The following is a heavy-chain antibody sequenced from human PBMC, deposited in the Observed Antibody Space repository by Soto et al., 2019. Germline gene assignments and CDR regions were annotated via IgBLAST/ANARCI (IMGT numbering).Heavy chain of an antibody. CDR2: INAGNGNT. CDR1: GFTFTNSA. V-gene: IGHV1-3*01. Sequence: ASVKVSCKASGFTFTNSAMHWVRQAPGQRLEWMGWINAGNGNTKYSQKFQGRVTITRDTSASTAYMELSSLRSEDTAVYYCAIVTYYYDSSGYYTDAFDIWGQGTMVTVSS. J-gene: IGHJ3*02. D-gene: IGHD3-22*01. CDR3: AIVTYYYDSSGYYTDAFDI.